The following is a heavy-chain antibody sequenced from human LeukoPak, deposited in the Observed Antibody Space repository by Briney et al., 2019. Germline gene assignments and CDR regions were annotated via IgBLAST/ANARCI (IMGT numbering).Heavy chain of an antibody. V-gene: IGHV1-69*13. J-gene: IGHJ4*02. CDR1: GGTFSSYA. CDR3: ARILAYCGGDCYSFDY. D-gene: IGHD2-21*02. CDR2: IIPIFGTA. Sequence: GASVKVSCKASGGTFSSYAISWVRQAPGQGLEWMGGIIPIFGTANYAQKFQGRVTITADESTSTAYMELSGLRSEDTAVYYCARILAYCGGDCYSFDYWGQGTLVTVSS.